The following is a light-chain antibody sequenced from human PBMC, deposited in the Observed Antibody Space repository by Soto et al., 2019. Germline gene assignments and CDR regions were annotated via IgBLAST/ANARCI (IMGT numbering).Light chain of an antibody. Sequence: PGERGTLFCKASQSVSISLAWYQQKPGQAPRLLIYGASSRATGIPDRFSGSGSGTDFTLTISRLEPEDFAVYYCQQYGSSPRTFGQGTKVDIK. V-gene: IGKV3-20*01. CDR3: QQYGSSPRT. CDR1: QSVSIS. CDR2: GAS. J-gene: IGKJ1*01.